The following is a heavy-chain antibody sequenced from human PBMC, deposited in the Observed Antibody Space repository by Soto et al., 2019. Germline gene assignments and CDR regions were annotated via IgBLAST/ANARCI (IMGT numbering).Heavy chain of an antibody. D-gene: IGHD3-22*01. Sequence: GGSLRLSCAASGFTFSSYNMNWVRQAPGKGLEWVSSISSSSSYIYYADSVKGRFTISRDNAKNSLYLQMNSLRAEDTAVYYCARDPPAVHYYDSSGYYDYWGQGTLVTVSS. V-gene: IGHV3-21*01. CDR1: GFTFSSYN. CDR3: ARDPPAVHYYDSSGYYDY. CDR2: ISSSSSYI. J-gene: IGHJ4*02.